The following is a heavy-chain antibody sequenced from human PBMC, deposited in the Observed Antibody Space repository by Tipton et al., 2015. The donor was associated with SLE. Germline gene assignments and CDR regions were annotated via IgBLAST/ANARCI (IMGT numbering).Heavy chain of an antibody. Sequence: VQLVQSGAEVKKPGASVKVSCKTSGYTFTSYNINWVRQAAGQGLEWMGWINPNSDNTGSARKFQGRITMSRNTSVSTAYMELSSLRSEDTAVYYCARGSLTYYYDSSGLDPFDYWGQGTLVTVSS. CDR2: INPNSDNT. D-gene: IGHD3-22*01. CDR1: GYTFTSYN. V-gene: IGHV1-8*02. CDR3: ARGSLTYYYDSSGLDPFDY. J-gene: IGHJ4*02.